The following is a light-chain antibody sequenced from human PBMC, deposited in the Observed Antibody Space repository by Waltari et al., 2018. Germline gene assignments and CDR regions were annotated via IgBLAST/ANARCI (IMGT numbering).Light chain of an antibody. Sequence: QSVLTQPPSVSGTPGQRVTIPCPGSRPNFGSKPANWYQQPPGTAPKLLTDNDNQRPSGVPDRFSGSKSGTSASLAISGLQSEDEADYYCASWDNSLNGWVFGGGTELTVL. J-gene: IGLJ3*02. V-gene: IGLV1-44*01. CDR2: NDN. CDR1: RPNFGSKP. CDR3: ASWDNSLNGWV.